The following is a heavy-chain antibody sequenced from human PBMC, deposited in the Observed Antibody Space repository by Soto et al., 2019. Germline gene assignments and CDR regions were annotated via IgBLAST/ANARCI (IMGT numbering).Heavy chain of an antibody. D-gene: IGHD2-2*01. Sequence: PGGSLRLSCAASGFTFSSYWMHWVRQAPGKGLVWVSRINSDGSSTSYADSVKGRFTISRDNAKNTLYLQMNSLRAEDTAVYYRARDPSVVVPAAMTLGGMDVRGQGTTVTVSS. J-gene: IGHJ6*02. CDR3: ARDPSVVVPAAMTLGGMDV. V-gene: IGHV3-74*01. CDR1: GFTFSSYW. CDR2: INSDGSST.